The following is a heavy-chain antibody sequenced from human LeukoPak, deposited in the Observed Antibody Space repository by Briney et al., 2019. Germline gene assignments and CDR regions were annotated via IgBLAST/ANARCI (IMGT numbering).Heavy chain of an antibody. D-gene: IGHD3-22*01. CDR2: IIPIFGTA. J-gene: IGHJ5*02. CDR3: ARVSYDSSGYYYWFDP. CDR1: GGTFSSYA. Sequence: SVKVSCKASGGTFSSYAISWVRQALGQGLEWMGGIIPIFGTANYAQKFQGRVTITADESTSTAYMELSSLRSEDTAVYYCARVSYDSSGYYYWFDPWGQGTLVTVSS. V-gene: IGHV1-69*13.